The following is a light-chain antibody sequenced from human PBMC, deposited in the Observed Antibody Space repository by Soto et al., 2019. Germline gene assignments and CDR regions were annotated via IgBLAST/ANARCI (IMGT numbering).Light chain of an antibody. CDR2: DVS. Sequence: QSALTQPASVSGSPGQSIAISCTGTSNNVGGYNYVSWYQQHAGKAPKLMIYDVSARPSGVSNRFSGSKSDNTASLTISGLQAEDAAYYYGSSYTSLSTVVFGGGTKLTVL. CDR3: SSYTSLSTVV. V-gene: IGLV2-14*01. J-gene: IGLJ2*01. CDR1: SNNVGGYNY.